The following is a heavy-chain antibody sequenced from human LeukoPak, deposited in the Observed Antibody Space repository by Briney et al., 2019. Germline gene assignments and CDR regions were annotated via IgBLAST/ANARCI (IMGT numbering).Heavy chain of an antibody. J-gene: IGHJ4*02. Sequence: GGSLRLSCAASGFTFSSYGMHWVRQAPGKGLEWVAFIRYDGSNKYYADSAKGRFTISRDNSKNTLYLQINSLRDEDTAVYYCAKDYSSGWQIDYWGQGTLVTVSS. CDR3: AKDYSSGWQIDY. V-gene: IGHV3-30*02. CDR1: GFTFSSYG. D-gene: IGHD6-19*01. CDR2: IRYDGSNK.